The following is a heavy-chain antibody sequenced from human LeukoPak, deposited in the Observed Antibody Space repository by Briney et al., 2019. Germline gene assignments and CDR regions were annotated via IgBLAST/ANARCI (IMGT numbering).Heavy chain of an antibody. CDR3: ARGARL. CDR1: GFTFRTYW. J-gene: IGHJ4*02. CDR2: IKPDGSEK. V-gene: IGHV3-7*01. Sequence: GGSLRLSCVGSGFTFRTYWMTWVRQAPGKGLERVANIKPDGSEKYYVDSVKGRFTISRDNAKDSLFLQMNSLRAEDTAVYYCARGARLWGQGTLVTVSS.